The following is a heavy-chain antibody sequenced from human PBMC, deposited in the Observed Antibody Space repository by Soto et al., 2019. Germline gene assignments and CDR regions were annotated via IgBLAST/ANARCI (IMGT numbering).Heavy chain of an antibody. D-gene: IGHD6-6*01. V-gene: IGHV4-59*01. CDR3: ARDLSSSSGAFDI. J-gene: IGHJ3*02. Sequence: SETLSLTCTVFGGSISSYYWSWIRQPPGKGLEWIGYIYYSGSTNYNPSLKSRVTISVDTSKNQFSLKLSSVTAADTAVYYCARDLSSSSGAFDIWGQGTMVTVSS. CDR1: GGSISSYY. CDR2: IYYSGST.